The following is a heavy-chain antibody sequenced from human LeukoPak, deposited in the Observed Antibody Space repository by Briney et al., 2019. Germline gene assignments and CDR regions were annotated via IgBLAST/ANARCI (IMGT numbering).Heavy chain of an antibody. CDR3: ARDSVYNWKNQGYNWFDP. J-gene: IGHJ5*02. D-gene: IGHD1-20*01. Sequence: ASVKVSCKASGYTFTSYAMHWVRQAPGQRLEWMGWINAGNGNTKYSQEFQGRVTITRDTSASTAYMELSSLRSEDMAVYYCARDSVYNWKNQGYNWFDPWGQGTLVTVSS. V-gene: IGHV1-3*03. CDR2: INAGNGNT. CDR1: GYTFTSYA.